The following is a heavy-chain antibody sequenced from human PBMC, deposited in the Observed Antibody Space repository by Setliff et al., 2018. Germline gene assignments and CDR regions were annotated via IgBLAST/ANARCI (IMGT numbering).Heavy chain of an antibody. CDR2: IYPDDSDT. Sequence: GESLKISCKDSASTFSNYWIVWVRQMPGKGLEWMGMIYPDDSDTKYHPSFQGQVTISADKSISTAYLQWSSLRASDTAIYYCIDGRNRAWGVYWGQGTLVTVSS. V-gene: IGHV5-51*01. CDR3: IDGRNRAWGVY. D-gene: IGHD7-27*01. CDR1: ASTFSNYW. J-gene: IGHJ4*02.